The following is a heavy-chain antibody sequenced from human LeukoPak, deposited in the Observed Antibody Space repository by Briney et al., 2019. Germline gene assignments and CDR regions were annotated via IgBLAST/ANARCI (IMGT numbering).Heavy chain of an antibody. D-gene: IGHD3-10*01. CDR3: ARGGRGTMVRGALYYYYGMDV. Sequence: ASVKVSCKASGYTFTSYGISWVRLAPGQGLEWMGWIGAYNGNTNYAQKLQGRVTMTTDTSTSTAYMELSSLRSEDTAVYYCARGGRGTMVRGALYYYYGMDVWGQGTTVTVSS. V-gene: IGHV1-18*01. J-gene: IGHJ6*02. CDR2: IGAYNGNT. CDR1: GYTFTSYG.